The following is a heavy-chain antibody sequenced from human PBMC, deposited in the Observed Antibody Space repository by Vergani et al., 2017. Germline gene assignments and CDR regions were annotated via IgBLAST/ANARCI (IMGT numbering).Heavy chain of an antibody. CDR1: GFTFNEYW. J-gene: IGHJ5*02. V-gene: IGHV3-74*01. Sequence: EVELVESEGGLVQPGGSLRLSCAASGFTFNEYWMHWARQVPGKGLVWVSGMNGDGDTISYADSVKGRFTISRDNAKNTLFLQMNSLRAEDTAVYYCARARKFRFGVVWENWFDPWGQGTLVTVSS. CDR2: MNGDGDTI. D-gene: IGHD3-3*01. CDR3: ARARKFRFGVVWENWFDP.